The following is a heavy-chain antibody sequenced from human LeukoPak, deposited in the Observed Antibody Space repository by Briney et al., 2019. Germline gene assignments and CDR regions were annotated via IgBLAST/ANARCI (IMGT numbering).Heavy chain of an antibody. J-gene: IGHJ4*02. D-gene: IGHD1-1*01. CDR2: IDGDGSST. CDR1: GFTFSSYW. CDR3: ARGGETNNWYPGYFDY. Sequence: PGGSLRLSCAASGFTFSSYWMQWVRQAPGKGLVWVSRIDGDGSSTRFADSVQGRFTISRDNGRNTLYLQMDRLRAEDTAVYCCARGGETNNWYPGYFDYWGQGALVTVSS. V-gene: IGHV3-74*01.